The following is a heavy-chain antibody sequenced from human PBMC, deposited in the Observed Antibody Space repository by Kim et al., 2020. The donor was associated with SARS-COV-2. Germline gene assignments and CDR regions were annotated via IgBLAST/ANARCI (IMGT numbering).Heavy chain of an antibody. V-gene: IGHV1-24*01. Sequence: ASVKVSCKVSGYTLTELSMHWVRQAPGQGLEWMGGFDPEDGETIYAQKFQGRVTMTEDTSIDTAYMELSSLRSEDTAVYYCATDNVGSSQFDPWGQGTLVTVSS. CDR1: GYTLTELS. CDR2: FDPEDGET. J-gene: IGHJ5*02. D-gene: IGHD3-10*01. CDR3: ATDNVGSSQFDP.